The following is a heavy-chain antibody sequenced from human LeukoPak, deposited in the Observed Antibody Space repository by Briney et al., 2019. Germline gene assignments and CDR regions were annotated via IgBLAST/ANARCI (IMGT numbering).Heavy chain of an antibody. D-gene: IGHD2-8*01. CDR1: GVTFSSYA. CDR2: IIPILVIA. CDR3: AREGTNYGY. V-gene: IGHV1-69*04. J-gene: IGHJ4*02. Sequence: SVKVSCKASGVTFSSYAISWVRQAPGQGLEWMGRIIPILVIANYAQKFQGRVTTTADKSTSTAYMELSSLRSEDTAVYYCAREGTNYGYWGQGTLVTVSS.